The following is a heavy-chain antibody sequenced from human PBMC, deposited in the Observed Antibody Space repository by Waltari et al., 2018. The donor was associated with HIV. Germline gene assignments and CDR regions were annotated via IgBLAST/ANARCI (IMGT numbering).Heavy chain of an antibody. CDR3: ARGSGWYGHY. J-gene: IGHJ4*02. Sequence: EVQLVEPRGGLVQPGGWLIHSCAAFGFTSSSYSMTWVRQAPGKGLVWVSYISSSSSTIYYADSVKGRFTISRDNAKNSLYLQMDSLRDEDTAVYYCARGSGWYGHYWSQGTLVTVSS. D-gene: IGHD6-19*01. V-gene: IGHV3-48*02. CDR2: ISSSSSTI. CDR1: GFTSSSYS.